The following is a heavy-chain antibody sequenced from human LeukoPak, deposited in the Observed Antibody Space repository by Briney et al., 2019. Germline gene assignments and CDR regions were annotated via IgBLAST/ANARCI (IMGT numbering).Heavy chain of an antibody. J-gene: IGHJ4*02. Sequence: PSETLSLTCAVSGGSISSGGYSWSWIRQPPGKGLEWIGYIYHSGSTYYNPSLKSRVTISVDTSKNQFSLKLSSVTAADTAVYYCARQGDSSGYYHVNFDFDYWGQGTLVTVSS. CDR2: IYHSGST. D-gene: IGHD3-22*01. CDR1: GGSISSGGYS. CDR3: ARQGDSSGYYHVNFDFDY. V-gene: IGHV4-30-2*03.